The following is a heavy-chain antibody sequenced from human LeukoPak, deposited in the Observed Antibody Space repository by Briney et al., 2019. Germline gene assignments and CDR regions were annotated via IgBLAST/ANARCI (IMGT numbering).Heavy chain of an antibody. CDR3: ARGYCRSASCFVFYH. CDR2: INPNSGGT. J-gene: IGHJ4*02. CDR1: GYTFTGYY. D-gene: IGHD2-2*01. V-gene: IGHV1-2*04. Sequence: ASVTVSCKASGYTFTGYYMHWVRQAPGQGLEWMGWINPNSGGTNYAQKFQGWVTMTRDPSISPAHMELSSLSSDDPGVSYRARGYCRSASCFVFYHGGQENPVTVSS.